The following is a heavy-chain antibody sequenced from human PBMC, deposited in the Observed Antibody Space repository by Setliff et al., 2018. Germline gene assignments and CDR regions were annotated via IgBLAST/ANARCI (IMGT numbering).Heavy chain of an antibody. CDR1: GFIFSGYW. CDR2: INSDGSST. CDR3: ARRYYGSRSYFDY. D-gene: IGHD3-10*01. J-gene: IGHJ4*02. V-gene: IGHV3-74*01. Sequence: GESLKISCAASGFIFSGYWMHWVRQAPGKGLVWVSRINSDGSSTSYADSVKGRFTISRDNAKNTLYLQMNSLRAEDTAVYYCARRYYGSRSYFDYWGQGTLVTV.